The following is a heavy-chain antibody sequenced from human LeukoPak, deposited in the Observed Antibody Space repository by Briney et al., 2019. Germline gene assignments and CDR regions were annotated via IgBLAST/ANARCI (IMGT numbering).Heavy chain of an antibody. D-gene: IGHD3-10*01. CDR2: ISPYNGDT. J-gene: IGHJ4*02. Sequence: GASVKVSCKASGYSFTNYGISWVRQAPGQGLEWMGWISPYNGDTNYTQNLQGRVTMTTDTSTTTAYMELRSLRSDDTAVYYCAATLVRGAFPAYWGQGTLVTVSS. CDR1: GYSFTNYG. CDR3: AATLVRGAFPAY. V-gene: IGHV1-18*01.